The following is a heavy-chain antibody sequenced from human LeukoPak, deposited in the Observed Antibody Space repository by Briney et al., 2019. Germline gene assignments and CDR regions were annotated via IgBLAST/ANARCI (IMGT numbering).Heavy chain of an antibody. CDR3: TRGSDGGDPHEVYYFDY. Sequence: GGSLRLSCTASGFTFGDYAVSWVRQAPGMGLEWLGLIRSKAYGGTTEFAASVEGRCTISRDDSKSVAYLQMNSLKTEDTAVYYCTRGSDGGDPHEVYYFDYWGQGTLVTVSS. D-gene: IGHD2-21*02. CDR1: GFTFGDYA. CDR2: IRSKAYGGTT. V-gene: IGHV3-49*04. J-gene: IGHJ4*02.